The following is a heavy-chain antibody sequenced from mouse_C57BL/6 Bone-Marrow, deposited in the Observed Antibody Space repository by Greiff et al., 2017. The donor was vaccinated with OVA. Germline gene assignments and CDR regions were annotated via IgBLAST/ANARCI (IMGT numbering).Heavy chain of an antibody. CDR1: GYTFTSYW. CDR2: IDPSDSYT. J-gene: IGHJ4*01. V-gene: IGHV1-69*01. CDR3: ARSGRGDAMDY. Sequence: QVQLQQPGAELVMPGASVKLSCKASGYTFTSYWMHWVKQRPGQGLEWIGEIDPSDSYTNYNQKFKGKSTLTVDKSSSTAYMQLSSLTSEDSAVYYCARSGRGDAMDYWGQGTSVTVSS. D-gene: IGHD3-1*01.